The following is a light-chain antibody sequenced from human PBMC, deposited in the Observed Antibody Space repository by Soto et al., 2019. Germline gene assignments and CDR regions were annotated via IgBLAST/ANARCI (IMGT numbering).Light chain of an antibody. J-gene: IGKJ2*01. V-gene: IGKV1-5*01. CDR3: QQYNNYPYT. CDR1: QSISSW. Sequence: DIPMTQSPSTLSASVGDRVTITCRASQSISSWLAWYQQKPGRAPKLLIFDASNLERGVPSRFSGRGSGTEFSLTISSLQPDDFATYYCQQYNNYPYTFGQGTRLEI. CDR2: DAS.